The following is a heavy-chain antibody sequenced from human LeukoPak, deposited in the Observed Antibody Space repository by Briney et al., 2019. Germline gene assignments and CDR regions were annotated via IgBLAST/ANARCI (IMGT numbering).Heavy chain of an antibody. CDR2: INPNSGGT. Sequence: ASVKVSCKASGYTFTGYYMHWVRQAPGQELEWMGWINPNSGGTNYAQKFQGRVTMTRDTSISTAYMELSRLRSDDTAVYYCARGGIAVALTFDYWGQGTLVTVSS. J-gene: IGHJ4*02. CDR1: GYTFTGYY. D-gene: IGHD6-19*01. V-gene: IGHV1-2*02. CDR3: ARGGIAVALTFDY.